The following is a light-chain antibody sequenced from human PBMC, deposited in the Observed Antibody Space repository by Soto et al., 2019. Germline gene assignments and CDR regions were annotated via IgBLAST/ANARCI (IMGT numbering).Light chain of an antibody. CDR1: QSISTW. CDR3: QQYHD. CDR2: QTS. V-gene: IGKV1-5*03. Sequence: DNQMTQSPSTLSASVGDRVTITCRASQSISTWLAWYQQKPGKAPKVLIHQTSILQDGVPSRFSGTGSGTEFTLTIDSLQPDDFATYYCQQYHDLGQGTKLEI. J-gene: IGKJ2*01.